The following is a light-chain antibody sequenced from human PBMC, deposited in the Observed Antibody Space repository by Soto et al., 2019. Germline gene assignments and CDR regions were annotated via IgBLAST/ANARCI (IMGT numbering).Light chain of an antibody. J-gene: IGKJ5*01. V-gene: IGKV3-20*01. Sequence: EIVLTQSPKTMSLSPGERATLSCSASQSVSSSYLAWYQQRPGQAPRLPIYGASSRATGIPDRFSGSGSGTDFTLTISRLEPEDFAVYYCQQYGSAPFITFCHVTRLEI. CDR2: GAS. CDR3: QQYGSAPFIT. CDR1: QSVSSSY.